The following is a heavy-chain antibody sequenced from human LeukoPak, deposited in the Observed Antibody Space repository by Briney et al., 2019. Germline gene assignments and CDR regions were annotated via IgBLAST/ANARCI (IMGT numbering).Heavy chain of an antibody. CDR3: ARGAPIWFGELLLPDY. Sequence: GGSLRLSCEASGFTFSHFGMHWVRQAPGKGLEWVAVIWSDATNQYYEDSVKGRFTISRDNSKNTLYLQMNSLRAEDTAVYYCARGAPIWFGELLLPDYWGQGTLVTVSS. CDR2: IWSDATNQ. CDR1: GFTFSHFG. V-gene: IGHV3-30*19. J-gene: IGHJ4*02. D-gene: IGHD3-10*01.